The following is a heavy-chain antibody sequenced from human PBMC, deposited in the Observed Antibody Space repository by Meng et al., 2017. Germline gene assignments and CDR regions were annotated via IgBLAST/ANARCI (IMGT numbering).Heavy chain of an antibody. CDR3: ACPAKLGYCSGGSCYSFEN. CDR2: INHNGST. V-gene: IGHV4-34*01. Sequence: QVQLQQWGAGLLKPSETLSLPCAVYGGSFSGYYWSWIRQPPGKGLEWIGEINHNGSTNYNPSLKSRVTISVDTSKNQFSLKLSSVTAADTAVYYCACPAKLGYCSGGSCYSFENWGQGTLVTVSS. J-gene: IGHJ4*02. CDR1: GGSFSGYY. D-gene: IGHD2-15*01.